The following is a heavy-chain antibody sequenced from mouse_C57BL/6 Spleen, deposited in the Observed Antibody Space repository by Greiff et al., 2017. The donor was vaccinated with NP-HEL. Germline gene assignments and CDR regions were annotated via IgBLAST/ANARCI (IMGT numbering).Heavy chain of an antibody. CDR3: TRGEGGNYDWYFDV. CDR2: IDPETGGT. J-gene: IGHJ1*03. CDR1: GYTFTDYE. V-gene: IGHV1-15*01. Sequence: QVQLQQSGAELVRPGASVTLSCKASGYTFTDYEMHWVKQTPVHGLEWIGAIDPETGGTAYNQKFKGKAILTADKSSSTAYMELRSLTSEDSAVYYCTRGEGGNYDWYFDVWGTGTTVTVSS. D-gene: IGHD2-1*01.